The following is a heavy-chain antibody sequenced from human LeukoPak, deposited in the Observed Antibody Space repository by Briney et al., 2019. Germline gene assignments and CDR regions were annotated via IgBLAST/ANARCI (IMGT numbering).Heavy chain of an antibody. CDR3: AKDGVFTGVFYCYGMNL. Sequence: GGSLRLSCASSRCTYSNFAMSWVRQAPGKGLEWVSVISGNGSSGTSGRTDYADSVKGRFTISRDNSKNTLYLQMNSLRAEDTAVYYSAKDGVFTGVFYCYGMNLWGQGTTVTVSS. J-gene: IGHJ6*02. CDR1: RCTYSNFA. V-gene: IGHV3-23*01. CDR2: ISGNGSSGTSGRT. D-gene: IGHD2-8*01.